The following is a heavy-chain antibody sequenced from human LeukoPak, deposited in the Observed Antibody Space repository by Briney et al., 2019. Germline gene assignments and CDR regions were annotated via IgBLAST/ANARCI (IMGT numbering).Heavy chain of an antibody. J-gene: IGHJ5*02. CDR1: GGSISSYY. CDR2: IYYSGST. Sequence: PSETLSLTCTVSGGSISSYYWSWIRQPPGKGLEWIGYIYYSGSTNYNPSLKSRVTISVDTSKNQFSLKLSSVTAADTAVYYCARGRTGYPTWFDPWGQGTLVTVSS. V-gene: IGHV4-59*08. CDR3: ARGRTGYPTWFDP. D-gene: IGHD3/OR15-3a*01.